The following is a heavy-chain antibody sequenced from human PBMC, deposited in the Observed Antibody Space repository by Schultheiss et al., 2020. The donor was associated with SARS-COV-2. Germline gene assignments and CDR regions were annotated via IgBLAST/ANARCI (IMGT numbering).Heavy chain of an antibody. V-gene: IGHV3-33*08. CDR3: ARDVYNWNYGPDY. D-gene: IGHD1-7*01. CDR1: GFTFSTYA. Sequence: GGSLRLSCAASGFTFSTYAIHWVRQAPGKGLEWVAVIWHDGSDQFYADSVKGRFTISRDNSKNTLYLQMNSLRAEDTAVYYCARDVYNWNYGPDYWGQGTLVTVSS. J-gene: IGHJ4*02. CDR2: IWHDGSDQ.